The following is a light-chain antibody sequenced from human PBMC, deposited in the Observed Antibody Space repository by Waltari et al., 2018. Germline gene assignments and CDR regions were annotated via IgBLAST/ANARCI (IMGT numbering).Light chain of an antibody. J-gene: IGLJ3*02. CDR1: SSGVGGYNY. Sequence: HSALAQPASVSGPPGQSITISGTGTSSGVGGYNYALWYQQHPGKAPRLMIYDVNNRPSGVSNRFSGSKSGNTASLTISGLQAEDEADYYCSSFTRTNSWVFGGGTKLTVL. V-gene: IGLV2-14*03. CDR2: DVN. CDR3: SSFTRTNSWV.